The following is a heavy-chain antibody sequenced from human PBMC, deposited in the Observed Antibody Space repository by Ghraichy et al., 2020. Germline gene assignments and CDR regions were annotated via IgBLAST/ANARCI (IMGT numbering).Heavy chain of an antibody. V-gene: IGHV3-48*02. J-gene: IGHJ3*02. CDR3: ARERTMILGMADAFDI. Sequence: GGSLRLSCTTSGFNFSNYRMNWVRQAPGKGLEWISYISTSSRTIYTADSVKGRFTISRDNAKNSLYLQMSSLRDEDTAVYYCARERTMILGMADAFDIWGQGTMVSVSS. D-gene: IGHD3-22*01. CDR2: ISTSSRTI. CDR1: GFNFSNYR.